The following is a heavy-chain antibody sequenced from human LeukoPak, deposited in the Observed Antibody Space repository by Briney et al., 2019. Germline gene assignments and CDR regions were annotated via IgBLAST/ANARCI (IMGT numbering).Heavy chain of an antibody. D-gene: IGHD1-20*01. CDR1: GFTFSTYS. J-gene: IGHJ6*04. CDR3: AGGRPPPNWNHYYGMDV. V-gene: IGHV3-21*01. CDR2: ISSSSSYI. Sequence: MPGGSLRLSCAASGFTFSTYSMNWVRQAPGKGLEWVSSISSSSSYIYHADSVKGRFTISRDNAKNSLYLQMNSLRAEDTAIYYCAGGRPPPNWNHYYGMDVWGKRTTVTVSS.